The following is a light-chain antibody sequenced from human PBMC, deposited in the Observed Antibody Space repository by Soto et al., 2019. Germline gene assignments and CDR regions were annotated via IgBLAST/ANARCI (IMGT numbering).Light chain of an antibody. V-gene: IGLV2-14*03. CDR2: DVT. Sequence: QSALTQPASVSGSPGQSITISCTGTRSDIGGYNFVSWYQQHPGKVPKLLIYDVTHRPSGVSNRFSGSKSANTASLTIAGLQAEDEADYYCSSNTSTSTLVFGGGTKVTVL. J-gene: IGLJ2*01. CDR3: SSNTSTSTLV. CDR1: RSDIGGYNF.